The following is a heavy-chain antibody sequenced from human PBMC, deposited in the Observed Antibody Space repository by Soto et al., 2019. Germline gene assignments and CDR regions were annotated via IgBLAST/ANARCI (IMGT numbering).Heavy chain of an antibody. D-gene: IGHD3-10*01. Sequence: GSLRLSCAASGFTFSSYAMHWVRQAPGKGLEYVSAISSNGGSTYYADSVKGRFTISRDNSKNTLYLQMGSLGAEDMAVYYCARGYYASGSYYNREYGMDGWGQGTTVTVSS. J-gene: IGHJ6*02. CDR3: ARGYYASGSYYNREYGMDG. V-gene: IGHV3-64*02. CDR1: GFTFSSYA. CDR2: ISSNGGST.